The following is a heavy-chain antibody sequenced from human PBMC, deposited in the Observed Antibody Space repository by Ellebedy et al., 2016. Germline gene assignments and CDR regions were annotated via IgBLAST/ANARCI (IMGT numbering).Heavy chain of an antibody. CDR1: GFIFSNYR. V-gene: IGHV3-21*01. J-gene: IGHJ4*02. CDR3: AREVSNGYSSIWYDY. CDR2: IDSRSTYT. Sequence: GESLKISCEGSGFIFSNYRMNWVRRAPGKGLEWVSIIDSRSTYTHYADSVKGRFTISRDTGKNSLFLQMNSLRAEDTAVYYCAREVSNGYSSIWYDYWGQGTLVTVSS. D-gene: IGHD6-25*01.